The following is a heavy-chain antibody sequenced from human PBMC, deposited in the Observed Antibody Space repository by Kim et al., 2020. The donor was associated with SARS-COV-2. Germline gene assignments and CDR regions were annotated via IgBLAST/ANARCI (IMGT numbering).Heavy chain of an antibody. V-gene: IGHV1-18*01. CDR3: ARDPPYYYGSGRNLELPPPAL. CDR2: ISAYNGNT. D-gene: IGHD3-10*01. CDR1: GYTFTSYG. J-gene: IGHJ4*02. Sequence: ASVKVSCKASGYTFTSYGISWVRQAPGQGLEWMGWISAYNGNTNYAQKLQGRVTMTTDTSTSTAYMELRSLRSDDTAVYYCARDPPYYYGSGRNLELPPPALWGQGTLVTVSS.